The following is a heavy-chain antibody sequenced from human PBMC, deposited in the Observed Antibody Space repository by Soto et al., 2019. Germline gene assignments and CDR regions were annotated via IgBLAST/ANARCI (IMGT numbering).Heavy chain of an antibody. D-gene: IGHD3-22*01. V-gene: IGHV4-31*03. CDR3: AREDSSGYFVDY. Sequence: SETLSLTCTVSGGSISSGGYYWSWIRQHPGKGLEWIGYIYYSGSTYYNPSLKCRVTISVDTSKNQFSLKLSSVTAADTAVYYCAREDSSGYFVDYWGQRTLVTVS. CDR1: GGSISSGGYY. CDR2: IYYSGST. J-gene: IGHJ4*02.